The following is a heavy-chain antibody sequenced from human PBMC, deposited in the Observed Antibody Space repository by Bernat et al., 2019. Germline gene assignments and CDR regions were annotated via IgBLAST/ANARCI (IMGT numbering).Heavy chain of an antibody. D-gene: IGHD6-19*01. Sequence: VQLVESGGDLVKPGGSLRLSCATSAFTFSSYAMHWVRQAPGKGLEWVAVISYDGSNKYHADSVKGRFTISRDNSKNTLYLQMNSLRAEDTAVYYCARDIAVLTWYFDYWGQGTLVTVSS. CDR2: ISYDGSNK. J-gene: IGHJ4*02. V-gene: IGHV3-30-3*01. CDR1: AFTFSSYA. CDR3: ARDIAVLTWYFDY.